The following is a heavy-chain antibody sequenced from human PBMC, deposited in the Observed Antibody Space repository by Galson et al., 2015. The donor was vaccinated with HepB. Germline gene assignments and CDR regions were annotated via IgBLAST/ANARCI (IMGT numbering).Heavy chain of an antibody. CDR2: ISSSGRTI. Sequence: SLRLSCAASGFTFSDYYMTWIRQAPGKGLEWLSYISSSGRTIYHADSVKGRFTISRDNAKNSLYLQMNSLRAEDTAVYYCARDVGYYDNSGYTPYYFDYWGQGTLVTVSS. CDR3: ARDVGYYDNSGYTPYYFDY. V-gene: IGHV3-11*01. D-gene: IGHD3-22*01. CDR1: GFTFSDYY. J-gene: IGHJ4*02.